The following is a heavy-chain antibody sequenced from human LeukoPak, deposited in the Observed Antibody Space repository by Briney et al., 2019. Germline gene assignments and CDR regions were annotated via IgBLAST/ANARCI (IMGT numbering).Heavy chain of an antibody. CDR1: GDTFSSET. V-gene: IGHV1-18*01. J-gene: IGHJ4*02. CDR3: AREAPQSNWRGDYFDY. D-gene: IGHD1-1*01. CDR2: INIHNGYT. Sequence: ASVKVSCKASGDTFSSETISWVRQAPGQGLEWMGWINIHNGYTIYGQKIQGRVTMTADKSTNTAHMDLRSLRSDDTAVYYCAREAPQSNWRGDYFDYWGQGTQVTVSS.